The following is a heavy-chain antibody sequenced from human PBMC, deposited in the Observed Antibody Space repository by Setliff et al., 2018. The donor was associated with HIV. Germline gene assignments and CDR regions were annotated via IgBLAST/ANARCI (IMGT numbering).Heavy chain of an antibody. CDR1: GASINTSSYF. D-gene: IGHD5-12*01. V-gene: IGHV4-39*01. J-gene: IGHJ3*02. CDR2: ISHSGTT. Sequence: SETLSLTCAVSGASINTSSYFWGWIRQHPGKGLEWIGSISHSGTTYYSPSLNSRVTISADTSKNQFSLKLNSVSAADTALYFCAKHWSLEVATMGASDIWGQGTRVT. CDR3: AKHWSLEVATMGASDI.